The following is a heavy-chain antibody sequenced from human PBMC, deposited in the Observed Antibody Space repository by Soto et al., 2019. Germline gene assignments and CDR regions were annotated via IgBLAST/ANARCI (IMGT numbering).Heavy chain of an antibody. CDR1: ELSFGSYA. Sequence: GGYLRLSCAASELSFGSYAMSWVRQAPGKGLEWVSAISGSGGSTYYADSVKGRSTISRDNSKNTLYLQMNSLRAEDTAVYYCVKLVTVTSVCYYYYGMDVWGQGTTVTVSS. D-gene: IGHD4-17*01. J-gene: IGHJ6*02. CDR2: ISGSGGST. V-gene: IGHV3-23*01. CDR3: VKLVTVTSVCYYYYGMDV.